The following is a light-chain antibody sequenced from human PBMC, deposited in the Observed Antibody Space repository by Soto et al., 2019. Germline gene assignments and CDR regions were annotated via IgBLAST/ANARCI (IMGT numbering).Light chain of an antibody. V-gene: IGLV2-14*01. CDR3: SSYTSSNTPVV. CDR1: SSDVGGYNY. J-gene: IGLJ2*01. CDR2: EVS. Sequence: QPALTQPASVSGSPGQSITISCTGTSSDVGGYNYVSWYQQHPGKAPKLMIYEVSNRPSGVSNRFSGSKSGNTASLTISGLQAEDEADYYCSSYTSSNTPVVFGGGTKVTV.